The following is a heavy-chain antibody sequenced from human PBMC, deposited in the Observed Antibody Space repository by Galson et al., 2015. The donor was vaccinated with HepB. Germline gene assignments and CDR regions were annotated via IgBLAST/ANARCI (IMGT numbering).Heavy chain of an antibody. D-gene: IGHD2-8*01. CDR2: IYWDDDK. J-gene: IGHJ4*02. CDR3: AHRHPDCTNGVCYTYFDY. CDR1: GFSLSTSGVG. Sequence: PALVKPTQTLTLPCTFSGFSLSTSGVGVGWIRQPPGKALEWLALIYWDDDKRYSPSLKSRLTITKDTSKNQVALTMTNMDPVDTATYYCAHRHPDCTNGVCYTYFDYWGQGTLVTVSS. V-gene: IGHV2-5*02.